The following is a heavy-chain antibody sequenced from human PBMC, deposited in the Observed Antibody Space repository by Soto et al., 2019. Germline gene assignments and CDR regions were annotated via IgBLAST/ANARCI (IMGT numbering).Heavy chain of an antibody. CDR1: GYSFTSYW. CDR3: ARHGDYYDSSGYSDAFDI. V-gene: IGHV5-51*01. CDR2: IYPGDSDT. J-gene: IGHJ3*02. Sequence: GESLKISCKGSGYSFTSYWVGWVRQMPGKGLEWMGIIYPGDSDTRYSPSFQGQVTISADKSISTAYLQWSSLKASDTAMYYRARHGDYYDSSGYSDAFDIWGQGTMVTVSS. D-gene: IGHD3-22*01.